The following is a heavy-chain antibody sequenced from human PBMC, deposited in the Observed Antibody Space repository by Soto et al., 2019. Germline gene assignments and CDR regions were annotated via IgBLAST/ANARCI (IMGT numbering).Heavy chain of an antibody. CDR2: VIPIIGEG. D-gene: IGHD1-1*01. CDR1: GGTFSSQT. CDR3: ASPAVNDLDADSSAFDI. V-gene: IGHV1-69*02. Sequence: QVQLVQSGAEVKEPGSSVKVSCKVSGGTFSSQTINWVRQVPGQGLEWMGSVIPIIGEGKYAQSFLGRVTIPAHRSTRTAYMERSSLRSEDTAVYYCASPAVNDLDADSSAFDIWGQGTMVTVSS. J-gene: IGHJ3*02.